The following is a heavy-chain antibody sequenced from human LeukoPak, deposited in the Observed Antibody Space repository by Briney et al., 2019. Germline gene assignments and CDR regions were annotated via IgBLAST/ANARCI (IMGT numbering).Heavy chain of an antibody. D-gene: IGHD2-15*01. CDR1: GGTFSSYT. J-gene: IGHJ4*02. V-gene: IGHV1-69*02. CDR2: IIPIPGIA. Sequence: SVKVSCKASGGTFSSYTISWVRQAPGQGLEWMGRIIPIPGIANYAQKFQGRVTITADKSTSTAYMELSSLRSEDTAVYYCARAPLYCSGGSCYGHYFDYWGQGTLVTVSS. CDR3: ARAPLYCSGGSCYGHYFDY.